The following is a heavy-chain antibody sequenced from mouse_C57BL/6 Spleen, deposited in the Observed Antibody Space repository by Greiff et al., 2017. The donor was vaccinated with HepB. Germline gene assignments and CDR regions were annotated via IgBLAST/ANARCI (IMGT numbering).Heavy chain of an antibody. CDR1: GYTFTSYW. Sequence: VQLQESGAELAKPGASVKLSCKASGYTFTSYWMHWVKQRPGQGLEWIGYINPSSGYTKYNQKFKDKATLTADKSSSTAYMQLSSLTYEDSAVYYCARSLYYDYDDGHRGYAMDYWGQGTSVTVSS. CDR2: INPSSGYT. V-gene: IGHV1-7*01. J-gene: IGHJ4*01. CDR3: ARSLYYDYDDGHRGYAMDY. D-gene: IGHD2-4*01.